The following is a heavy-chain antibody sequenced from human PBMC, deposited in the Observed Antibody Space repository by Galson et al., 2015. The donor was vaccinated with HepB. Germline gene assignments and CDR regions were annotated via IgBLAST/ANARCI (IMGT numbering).Heavy chain of an antibody. CDR2: ISVYNGHI. V-gene: IGHV1-18*04. D-gene: IGHD3-16*01. CDR1: GFTFSNYG. Sequence: SVKVSCKASGFTFSNYGVSWVRQAPGQGLEWMGWISVYNGHIRYAQKFQDRVTMTTDTSTSTAYLELRGLRSDDTALYYCARDQVGMITLGGGGGYWGLGTQVTVSS. J-gene: IGHJ4*02. CDR3: ARDQVGMITLGGGGGY.